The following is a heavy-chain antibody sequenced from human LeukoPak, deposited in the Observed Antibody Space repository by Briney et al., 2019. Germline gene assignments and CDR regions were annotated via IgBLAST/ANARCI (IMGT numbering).Heavy chain of an antibody. CDR2: ISSSGSTI. V-gene: IGHV3-48*03. Sequence: PGGSLRLSCAASGVTFSSYEMNWVRQAAGKGREWVSYISSSGSTIYYADSVKGRFTISRDNAKNSLYLQMNSLRAEDTAVYYCARVEYYYDSSGYYIDYWGQGTLVTVSS. J-gene: IGHJ4*02. CDR1: GVTFSSYE. CDR3: ARVEYYYDSSGYYIDY. D-gene: IGHD3-22*01.